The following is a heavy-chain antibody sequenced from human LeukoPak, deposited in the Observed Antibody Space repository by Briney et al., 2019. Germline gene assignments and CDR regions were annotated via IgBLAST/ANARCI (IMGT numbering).Heavy chain of an antibody. CDR1: EYTLTELS. J-gene: IGHJ1*01. V-gene: IGHV1-24*01. Sequence: ASVKVSCKVSEYTLTELSMHWVRQAPGKGLEWMGGFDPEDGETIYAQKFQGRVTMTEDTSTDTAYMELSSLRSEDTAMYSCATVSYYYDSSGYQGYFQHWGQGTLVTVSS. D-gene: IGHD3-22*01. CDR3: ATVSYYYDSSGYQGYFQH. CDR2: FDPEDGET.